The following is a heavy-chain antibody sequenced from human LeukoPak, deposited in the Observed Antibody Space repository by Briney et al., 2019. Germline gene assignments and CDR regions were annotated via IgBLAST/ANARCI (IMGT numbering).Heavy chain of an antibody. CDR2: INHSGST. CDR1: GGSFRGYY. CDR3: ARGIEERRPKNHFDY. D-gene: IGHD1-1*01. Sequence: PSETLSLTCAVYGGSFRGYYWSWLRQPPGKGLEWFGEINHSGSTNYNPSLKSRVTISVDTSKNQFSLRLSSVTAADTAVYYCARGIEERRPKNHFDYWGQGTLVTVSS. V-gene: IGHV4-34*01. J-gene: IGHJ4*02.